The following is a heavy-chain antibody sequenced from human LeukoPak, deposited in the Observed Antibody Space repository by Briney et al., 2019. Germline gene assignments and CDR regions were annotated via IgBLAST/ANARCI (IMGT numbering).Heavy chain of an antibody. J-gene: IGHJ4*02. Sequence: PGGSLRLSCAASGFTFSIYAMGWVRQAPGKGLEWVSGISDSGGNTYYADSVKGRFTISRDNSKNTLYLQMNSLRADDTAVYYCAKELSGFLASFEYWGQGTLVTVSS. V-gene: IGHV3-23*01. D-gene: IGHD3-22*01. CDR1: GFTFSIYA. CDR2: ISDSGGNT. CDR3: AKELSGFLASFEY.